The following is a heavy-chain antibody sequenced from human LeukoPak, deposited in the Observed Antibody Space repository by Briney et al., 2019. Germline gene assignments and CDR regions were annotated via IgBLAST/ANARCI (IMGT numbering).Heavy chain of an antibody. CDR3: ARLPKGYYGDYPPPNYFDY. CDR2: ISYDGSNK. D-gene: IGHD4-17*01. J-gene: IGHJ4*02. Sequence: QSGGSLRLSCAAPGFTFSSYAMHWVRQAPGKGLEWVAVISYDGSNKYYADSVKGRFTISRDNSKNTLYLQMNSLRAEDTAVYYCARLPKGYYGDYPPPNYFDYWGQGTLVTVSS. V-gene: IGHV3-30-3*01. CDR1: GFTFSSYA.